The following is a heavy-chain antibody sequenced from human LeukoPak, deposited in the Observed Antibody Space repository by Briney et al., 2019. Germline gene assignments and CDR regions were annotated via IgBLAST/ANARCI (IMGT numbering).Heavy chain of an antibody. Sequence: PSETLSLTCTVSGGSISRYYWSWIRQPAGKGLEWIGRIYSSANTNYNPSLKSRVTMSVDTSKNQFSLKLSSVTAADTAVYYCAKDNYDFWSGYDTDYGMDVWGQGTTVTVSS. J-gene: IGHJ6*02. V-gene: IGHV4-4*07. CDR3: AKDNYDFWSGYDTDYGMDV. D-gene: IGHD3-3*01. CDR1: GGSISRYY. CDR2: IYSSANT.